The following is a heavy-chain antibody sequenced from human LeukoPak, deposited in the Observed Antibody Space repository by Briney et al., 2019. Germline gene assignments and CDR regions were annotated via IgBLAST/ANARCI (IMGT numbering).Heavy chain of an antibody. CDR2: INHSGSI. V-gene: IGHV4-34*01. J-gene: IGHJ5*02. D-gene: IGHD3-10*01. Sequence: SETLSLTCAVYGGSFSGYYWSWIRQPPGKGLEWIGEINHSGSINYNPSLKSRVTISVDTSKNQFSLKLSSVTAADTAVYYCAREKIRRDYYGSGSYSWFDPWGQGTLVTVSS. CDR3: AREKIRRDYYGSGSYSWFDP. CDR1: GGSFSGYY.